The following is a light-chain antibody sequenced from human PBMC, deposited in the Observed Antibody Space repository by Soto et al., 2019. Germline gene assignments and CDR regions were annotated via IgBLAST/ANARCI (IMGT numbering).Light chain of an antibody. CDR3: SSYTSSSTLV. V-gene: IGLV2-18*02. CDR2: EVS. J-gene: IGLJ2*01. Sequence: QSALTQPPSVSGSPGQSVTISCTGTSSDFGSYNRVSWYQQPPGTAPKLMIYEVSNRPSGVPDRFSGSKSGNTASLTISGLQDEDEADYYCSSYTSSSTLVFGGGTKLTVL. CDR1: SSDFGSYNR.